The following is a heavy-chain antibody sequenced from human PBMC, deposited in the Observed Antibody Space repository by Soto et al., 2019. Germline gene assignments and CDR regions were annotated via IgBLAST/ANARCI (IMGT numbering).Heavy chain of an antibody. Sequence: GASVKVSCKASGYTFTSYGISWVRQAPGQGLEWMGWISAYNGNTNYAQKLQGRVTMTTDTSTSTAYMELRSLRSDDTAVYHCARDSRYSSGWYRDYYYYYGMDVWGQGTTVTVSS. J-gene: IGHJ6*02. CDR1: GYTFTSYG. CDR3: ARDSRYSSGWYRDYYYYYGMDV. CDR2: ISAYNGNT. D-gene: IGHD6-19*01. V-gene: IGHV1-18*04.